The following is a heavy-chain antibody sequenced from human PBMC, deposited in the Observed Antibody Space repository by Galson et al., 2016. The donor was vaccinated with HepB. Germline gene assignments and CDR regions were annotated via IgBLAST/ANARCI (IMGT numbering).Heavy chain of an antibody. Sequence: SLRLSCAASGFILSSYLMHWVRQVPGKGLQWVSRINDNDGSFTNYADSVRGRFTISRDNAKNTLYLQMNSLRAEDTAVYYCARDLAGAHDYWGQGTLVTVSS. D-gene: IGHD1-26*01. CDR2: INDNDGSFT. J-gene: IGHJ4*02. V-gene: IGHV3-74*01. CDR3: ARDLAGAHDY. CDR1: GFILSSYL.